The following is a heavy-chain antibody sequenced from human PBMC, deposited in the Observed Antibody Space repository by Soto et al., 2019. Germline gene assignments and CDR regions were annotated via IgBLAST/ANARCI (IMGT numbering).Heavy chain of an antibody. Sequence: WASVKVSCKASGGSFGNSAINWVRQTPGQGLEWVGGFIPVYRTLNFAQKFQGRVTITADESTGTAYMTLSSLASNDTAVYYCATGVIWIGYFTVDSWGQGTRVTVSS. D-gene: IGHD3-3*01. CDR3: ATGVIWIGYFTVDS. J-gene: IGHJ4*02. CDR1: GGSFGNSA. V-gene: IGHV1-69*13. CDR2: FIPVYRTL.